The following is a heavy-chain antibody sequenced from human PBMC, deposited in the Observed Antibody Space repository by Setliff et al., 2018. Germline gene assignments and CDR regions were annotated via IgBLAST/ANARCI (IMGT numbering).Heavy chain of an antibody. J-gene: IGHJ4*02. Sequence: GGSLRLSCAASGFTFSNSEMNWVRQAPGKGLEWIAFINRSGSIIYYVDSVKGRFTISRDNAKNSLYLQTNSLRVEDTAVYYCARVLYSSGWYRSFDYWGQGTLVTVSS. CDR3: ARVLYSSGWYRSFDY. CDR2: INRSGSII. CDR1: GFTFSNSE. D-gene: IGHD6-19*01. V-gene: IGHV3-48*03.